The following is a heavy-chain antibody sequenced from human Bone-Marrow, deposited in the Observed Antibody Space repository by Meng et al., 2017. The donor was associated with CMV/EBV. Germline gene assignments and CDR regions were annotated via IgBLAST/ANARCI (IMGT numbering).Heavy chain of an antibody. CDR1: GFTFSSYD. CDR3: ARDDCSSTSCYEAAFDI. D-gene: IGHD2-2*01. Sequence: SCAASGFTFSSYDMHWVRQATGKGLEWVSAIGTAGDTYYPGSVKGRFTISRENAKNSLYLQMNSLRAGDTAVYYCARDDCSSTSCYEAAFDIWGQGTRVTV. V-gene: IGHV3-13*01. J-gene: IGHJ3*02. CDR2: IGTAGDT.